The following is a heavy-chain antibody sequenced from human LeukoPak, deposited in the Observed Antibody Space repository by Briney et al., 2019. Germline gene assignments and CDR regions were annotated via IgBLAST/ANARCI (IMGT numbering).Heavy chain of an antibody. CDR3: ARGGLDIVATILGYYYYYYMDV. V-gene: IGHV1-2*02. CDR1: GYTFTGYY. D-gene: IGHD5-12*01. CDR2: INPNSGGT. J-gene: IGHJ6*03. Sequence: ASVKVSCKASGYTFTGYYMHWVRQAPGQGLEWMGWINPNSGGTNYAQKFQGRVTMTRDTSISTAYMELSRLRSDDTAVYYCARGGLDIVATILGYYYYYYMDVWGKGTTVTVSS.